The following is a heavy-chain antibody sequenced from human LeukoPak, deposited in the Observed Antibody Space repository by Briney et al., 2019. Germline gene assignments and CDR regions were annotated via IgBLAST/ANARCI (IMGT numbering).Heavy chain of an antibody. Sequence: SSEALSLTCTVSGGSISSGGYYWSWIRQHPGKGLEWIGYIYYSGSTYYNPSLKSRVTISVDTSKNQFSLKLSSVTAADTAVYYCARVLAAAGMTDYWGQGTLVTVSS. J-gene: IGHJ4*02. CDR1: GGSISSGGYY. CDR3: ARVLAAAGMTDY. V-gene: IGHV4-31*03. D-gene: IGHD6-13*01. CDR2: IYYSGST.